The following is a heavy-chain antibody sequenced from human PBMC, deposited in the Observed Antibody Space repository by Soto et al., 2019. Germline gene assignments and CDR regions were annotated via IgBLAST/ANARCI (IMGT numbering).Heavy chain of an antibody. Sequence: QITLKESGPTLVKPTQTLTLTCTFSGFSLSTTAEGEGWLRQPPGKALEWLALIYWDDDERYSPSLKSRLTITKDTSKNQVVLTMTNVDPVDTATYYCAHGSCSSADCYPNPYLDYWGQGILVTVSS. CDR3: AHGSCSSADCYPNPYLDY. D-gene: IGHD2-2*01. J-gene: IGHJ4*02. CDR1: GFSLSTTAEG. CDR2: IYWDDDE. V-gene: IGHV2-5*02.